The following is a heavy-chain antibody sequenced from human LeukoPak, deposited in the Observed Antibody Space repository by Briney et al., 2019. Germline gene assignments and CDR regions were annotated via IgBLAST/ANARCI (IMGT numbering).Heavy chain of an antibody. J-gene: IGHJ4*02. CDR2: IKPDGSVG. CDR1: GFTFSSYW. D-gene: IGHD3-10*01. Sequence: GGSLRLSCAASGFTFSSYWMTWVRQAPGKGLEWVANIKPDGSVGYYVDSVRGRFIISRNNAGNSLYLQMNSLRVEDTAVYYCARVVRGWFGEYFDYWGQGTLVTVSS. CDR3: ARVVRGWFGEYFDY. V-gene: IGHV3-7*01.